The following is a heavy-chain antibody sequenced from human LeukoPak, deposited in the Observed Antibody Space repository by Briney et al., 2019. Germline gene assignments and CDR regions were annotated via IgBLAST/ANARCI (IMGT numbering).Heavy chain of an antibody. V-gene: IGHV4-59*01. CDR2: IYYSGST. CDR3: ARGTTPTYYDFWSGPARGHWYFDL. D-gene: IGHD3-3*01. CDR1: GGSISSYY. Sequence: PSETLSLTCTVSGGSISSYYWSWIRQPPGKGLEWIGYIYYSGSTNYNPSLKSRVTISVDTSKNQFSLKLSSVTAADTAVYYCARGTTPTYYDFWSGPARGHWYFDLWGRGTLVTVSS. J-gene: IGHJ2*01.